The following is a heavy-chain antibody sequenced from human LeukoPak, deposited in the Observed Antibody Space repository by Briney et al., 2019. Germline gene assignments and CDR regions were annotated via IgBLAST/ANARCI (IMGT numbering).Heavy chain of an antibody. CDR3: ARVPYDSSGYLLSDY. CDR2: INHSGST. D-gene: IGHD3-22*01. V-gene: IGHV4-34*01. J-gene: IGHJ4*02. Sequence: PSETLSLTCAVYGGSFSGYYWSWIRQPPGKGLEWIGEINHSGSTNYNPSLKSRVTISVDTSKNQFSLKLSSVTAADAAVYYCARVPYDSSGYLLSDYWGQGTLVTVSS. CDR1: GGSFSGYY.